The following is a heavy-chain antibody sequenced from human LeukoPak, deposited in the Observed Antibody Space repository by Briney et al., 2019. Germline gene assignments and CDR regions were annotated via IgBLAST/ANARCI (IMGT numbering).Heavy chain of an antibody. CDR3: ARCFPWLGRRWFDP. V-gene: IGHV4-34*01. CDR2: INHSGST. J-gene: IGHJ5*02. D-gene: IGHD6-19*01. CDR1: GGSFSGYY. Sequence: AETLSLTCAVYGGSFSGYYWSWIRQPPGKRLEWIGEINHSGSTNYNPSLKSRVTISVDTSKNQSSLKLSSVTAADTAVYYCARCFPWLGRRWFDPWGQGTLVTVSS.